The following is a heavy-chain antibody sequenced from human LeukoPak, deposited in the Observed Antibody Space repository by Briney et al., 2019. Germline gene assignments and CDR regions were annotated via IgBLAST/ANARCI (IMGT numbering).Heavy chain of an antibody. D-gene: IGHD2-2*01. J-gene: IGHJ3*02. CDR3: ARFPARGDIVVVPAASDAFDI. CDR2: ITNNGGNT. Sequence: GGSLRLSCSASGFTFSSYTIHWVRQAPGKGLEFVSAITNNGGNTYYADSVKGRFTISRDNSKNTVYLQMSSLRAEDTAVYYCARFPARGDIVVVPAASDAFDIWGQGTMVTVSS. CDR1: GFTFSSYT. V-gene: IGHV3-64D*06.